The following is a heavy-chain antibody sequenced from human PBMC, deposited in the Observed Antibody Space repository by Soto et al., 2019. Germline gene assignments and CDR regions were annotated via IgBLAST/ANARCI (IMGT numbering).Heavy chain of an antibody. D-gene: IGHD2-21*01. CDR2: IDTDGSST. V-gene: IGHV3-74*01. Sequence: GGSLRLSCAASGFTFSSYNMNWVRQSPGKGLVWVAHIDTDGSSTSYADSVKGRFTISRDNAKNTLYLQMNSVRAEDMAVYYCERADFGGGMDYGGLGTLVTV. J-gene: IGHJ4*02. CDR3: ERADFGGGMDY. CDR1: GFTFSSYN.